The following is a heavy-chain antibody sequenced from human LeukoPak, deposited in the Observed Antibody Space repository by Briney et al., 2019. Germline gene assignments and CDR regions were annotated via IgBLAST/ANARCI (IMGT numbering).Heavy chain of an antibody. CDR3: VPIVVVPAAIGY. V-gene: IGHV3-23*01. D-gene: IGHD2-2*01. CDR1: GFTFSSYA. J-gene: IGHJ4*02. Sequence: PGGSLRLSCAASGFTFSSYAMSWVRQAPGKGLEWVSAISGSGGSTYYADSVKGRFTISRDNSKNTLYLQMNSLRAEDTAVYYCVPIVVVPAAIGYWGQGTLVTVSS. CDR2: ISGSGGST.